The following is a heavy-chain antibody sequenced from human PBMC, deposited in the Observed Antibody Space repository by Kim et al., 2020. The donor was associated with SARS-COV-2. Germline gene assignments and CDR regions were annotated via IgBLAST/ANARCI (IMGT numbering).Heavy chain of an antibody. Sequence: DPSDSSTNSTPSIQGHVTISADKSISTAYLQWSSLKASDTAMYYCAAFDIWGQGTMVTVSS. CDR3: AAFDI. J-gene: IGHJ3*02. CDR2: DPSDSST. V-gene: IGHV5-10-1*01.